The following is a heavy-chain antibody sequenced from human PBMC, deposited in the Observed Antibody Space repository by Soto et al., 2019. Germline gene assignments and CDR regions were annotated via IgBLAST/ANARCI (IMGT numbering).Heavy chain of an antibody. J-gene: IGHJ4*02. V-gene: IGHV4-59*01. D-gene: IGHD6-19*01. CDR3: AQTTGWPGLDY. CDR1: GASTSRIH. CDR2: IYNGERT. Sequence: QVQLQESGPGLVKPSEPMTPTCSLLGASTSRIHWDWIRQPPGKGLGWIGHIYNGERTNYTPSLKSRVTISVDTSRNLCSLKLTSVTAAEAAVYHCAQTTGWPGLDYWSQGTRVNVSS.